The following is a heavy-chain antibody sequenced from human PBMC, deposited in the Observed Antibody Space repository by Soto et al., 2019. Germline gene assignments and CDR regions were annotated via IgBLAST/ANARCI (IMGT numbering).Heavy chain of an antibody. CDR2: IYYSGST. J-gene: IGHJ5*02. V-gene: IGHV4-39*01. CDR1: GGSISSSSYY. Sequence: QLQLQESGPGLVKPSETLSLTCTVSGGSISSSSYYWGWIRQPPGKGLEWIGSIYYSGSTYYNPSLKSRVTISVDTSKNQFSLKLSSVTAADTAVYYCARHDIVVVPAANWFDPWGQGTLVTVSS. CDR3: ARHDIVVVPAANWFDP. D-gene: IGHD2-2*01.